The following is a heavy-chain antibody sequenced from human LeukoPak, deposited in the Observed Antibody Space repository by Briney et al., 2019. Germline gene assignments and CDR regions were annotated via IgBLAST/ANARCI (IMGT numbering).Heavy chain of an antibody. CDR3: AKDIAAAAVSDY. V-gene: IGHV3-11*04. Sequence: GGSLRLSCAASGFTFSDYYMSWIRQAPGKGLEWVSYISSSGSTIYYADSVKGRFTISRDNSKNTLFLQMNSLRAEDTAVYYCAKDIAAAAVSDYWGQGTLVTVSS. CDR1: GFTFSDYY. D-gene: IGHD6-13*01. CDR2: ISSSGSTI. J-gene: IGHJ4*02.